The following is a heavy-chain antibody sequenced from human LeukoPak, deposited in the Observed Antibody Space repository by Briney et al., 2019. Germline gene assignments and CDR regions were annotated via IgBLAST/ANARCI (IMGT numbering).Heavy chain of an antibody. CDR3: ANQFGEFLGCDY. V-gene: IGHV3-23*01. CDR1: GFTFSSYA. D-gene: IGHD3-10*01. CDR2: ISGSGGST. Sequence: GGSLRLSCAASGFTFSSYAMSWVRQAPGKGLEWVSAISGSGGSTYYADSVKGRFTISRDNSKNTLYLQMNSLRAEDTAVYYCANQFGEFLGCDYWGQGTLVTVSS. J-gene: IGHJ4*02.